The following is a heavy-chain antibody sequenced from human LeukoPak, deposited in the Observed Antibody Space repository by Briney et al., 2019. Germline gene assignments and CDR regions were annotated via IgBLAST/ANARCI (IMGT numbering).Heavy chain of an antibody. CDR3: ARAPSTKIYYFDY. CDR1: GFTFSSYG. J-gene: IGHJ4*02. Sequence: GGSLRLSCAAPGFTFSSYGMHWVRQAPGKGLEWVAVISYDGSNKYYADSVKGRFTISRDNSKNPLYLQMNSLRAEDTAVYYCARAPSTKIYYFDYWGQGTLVTVSS. V-gene: IGHV3-30*03. CDR2: ISYDGSNK. D-gene: IGHD1-1*01.